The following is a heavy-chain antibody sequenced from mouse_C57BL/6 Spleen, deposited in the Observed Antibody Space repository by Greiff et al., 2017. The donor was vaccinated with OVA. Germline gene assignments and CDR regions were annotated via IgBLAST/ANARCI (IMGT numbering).Heavy chain of an antibody. V-gene: IGHV1-69*01. CDR3: ARKITTVVATGYFDY. CDR2: IDPSDSYT. CDR1: GYTFTSYW. J-gene: IGHJ2*01. D-gene: IGHD1-1*01. Sequence: VKLQQPGAELVMPGASVKLSCKASGYTFTSYWMHWVKQRPGQGLEWIGEIDPSDSYTNYNQKFKGKSTLTVDKSSSTAYMQLSSLTSEDSAVYYCARKITTVVATGYFDYWGQGTTLTVSS.